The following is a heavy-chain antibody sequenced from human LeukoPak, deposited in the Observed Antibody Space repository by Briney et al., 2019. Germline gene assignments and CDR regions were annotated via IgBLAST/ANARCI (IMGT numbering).Heavy chain of an antibody. V-gene: IGHV3-21*01. Sequence: PGTSLRLSCAASGFTFSNYNMNWVRQAPGKGLEWVSSISSSSSYIYYADSVKGRSTISRDNAKNSLFLEMNSLRDEDTAMYYCARLSGSEANWGQGTLVTVSS. CDR3: ARLSGSEAN. CDR1: GFTFSNYN. J-gene: IGHJ4*02. CDR2: ISSSSSYI. D-gene: IGHD3-16*02.